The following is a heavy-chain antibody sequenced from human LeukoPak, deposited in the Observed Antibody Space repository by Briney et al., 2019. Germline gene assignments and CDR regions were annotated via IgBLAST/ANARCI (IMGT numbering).Heavy chain of an antibody. CDR1: GGSISSSSYY. CDR2: IYYSGST. J-gene: IGHJ6*02. D-gene: IGHD5-12*01. Sequence: SETLSLTCTVSGGSISSSSYYWGWIRQPPGKGLEWIGSIYYSGSTYYNPSLKSRVTISVDTSKNQFSLKLSSVTAADTAVYYCARVYLEGGYDPYYYGMDVWGQGTTVTVSS. CDR3: ARVYLEGGYDPYYYGMDV. V-gene: IGHV4-39*07.